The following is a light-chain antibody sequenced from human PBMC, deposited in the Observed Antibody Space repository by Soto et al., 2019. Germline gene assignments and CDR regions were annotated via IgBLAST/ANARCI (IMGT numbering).Light chain of an antibody. V-gene: IGKV3-20*01. J-gene: IGKJ1*01. CDR1: QRVNSDY. CDR2: AAS. Sequence: EIVLTQSPGTLSLSPGERATLTCRASQRVNSDYLAWYQQKPGQAPRLLIYAASNRATAIPDRFSGGGSGTDFTLTITSLEPEDFAVYYCQQYGSSPRTFGRGTKVEVK. CDR3: QQYGSSPRT.